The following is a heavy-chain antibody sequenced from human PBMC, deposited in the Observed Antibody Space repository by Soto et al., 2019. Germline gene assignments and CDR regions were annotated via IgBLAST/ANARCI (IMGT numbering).Heavy chain of an antibody. Sequence: SETLSLTCTVSDASVWSDSYFWTWIRQPPGKGLEWIAYISHTGDTNYNPSLKSRVTISIDTSRNQFSLSATSVTAADTAVYFCARIVVGVTVDLWGQGSLVTVSS. CDR1: DASVWSDSYF. V-gene: IGHV4-61*01. D-gene: IGHD1-26*01. J-gene: IGHJ4*02. CDR2: ISHTGDT. CDR3: ARIVVGVTVDL.